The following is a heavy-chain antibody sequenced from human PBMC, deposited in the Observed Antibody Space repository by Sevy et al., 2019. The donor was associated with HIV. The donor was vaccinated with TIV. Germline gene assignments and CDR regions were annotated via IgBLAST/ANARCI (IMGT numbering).Heavy chain of an antibody. J-gene: IGHJ4*02. Sequence: GGSLRLSCAASGFSYSSYGMHWVRQAPGKGLEWVAYIQYDGSNKDYADSVKGRFTMSRVNSKNTLDLQMNSLRVEDTAVYYCVKEGGGEGGDHWGQGTLVTVSS. CDR2: IQYDGSNK. CDR1: GFSYSSYG. D-gene: IGHD2-21*01. V-gene: IGHV3-30*02. CDR3: VKEGGGEGGDH.